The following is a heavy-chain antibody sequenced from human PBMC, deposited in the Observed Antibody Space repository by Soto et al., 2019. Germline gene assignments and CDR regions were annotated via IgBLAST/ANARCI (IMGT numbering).Heavy chain of an antibody. CDR1: GGIFSSYA. V-gene: IGHV1-69*13. CDR3: ARGPGVVTAIEVGYYYGMNV. J-gene: IGHJ6*02. Sequence: SVKVSCKASGGIFSSYAISWVRQAPGQGLEWMGGIIPIFGTANYAQNFQGRVTITADESTSTAYMELSSLRSEDTAVYYCARGPGVVTAIEVGYYYGMNVWGQGTTVTVSS. D-gene: IGHD2-21*02. CDR2: IIPIFGTA.